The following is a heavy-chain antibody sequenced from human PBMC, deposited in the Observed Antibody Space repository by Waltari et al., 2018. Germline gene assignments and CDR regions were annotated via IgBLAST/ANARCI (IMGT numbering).Heavy chain of an antibody. D-gene: IGHD2-15*01. CDR1: GFPFSSYT. CDR3: AREWGVMVGTAGYYFDY. J-gene: IGHJ4*02. CDR2: ISSGSSYI. Sequence: EVQLVGSGGGLVKPGGSLSLSCAASGFPFSSYTLNWVRQAQGKGLEWVSSISSGSSYIYYADSVKGRFTISRDNAKNSLYLQMNSLRAEDTAVYYCAREWGVMVGTAGYYFDYWGQGTLVTVSS. V-gene: IGHV3-21*01.